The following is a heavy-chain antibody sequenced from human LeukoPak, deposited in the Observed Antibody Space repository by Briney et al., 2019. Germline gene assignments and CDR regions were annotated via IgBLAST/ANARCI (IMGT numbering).Heavy chain of an antibody. V-gene: IGHV3-21*01. CDR3: ARVGVVVTAPYFDY. Sequence: GGSLRLSCAASGFAFSTYAMSWVRQAPGKGLEWVSSISSSSSYIYYADSVKGRFTISRDNAKNSLYLQMNSLRAEDTAVYYCARVGVVVTAPYFDYWGQGTLVTVSS. CDR1: GFAFSTYA. J-gene: IGHJ4*02. D-gene: IGHD2-21*02. CDR2: ISSSSSYI.